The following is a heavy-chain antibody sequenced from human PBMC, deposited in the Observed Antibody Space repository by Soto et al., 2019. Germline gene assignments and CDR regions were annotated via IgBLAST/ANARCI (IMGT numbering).Heavy chain of an antibody. D-gene: IGHD2-21*02. J-gene: IGHJ4*02. Sequence: GSLRLSCAASGFSFTNFAMSWVRQAPGKGLEWVAGIGASGDITWYADSVKGRLSISRDNSKNTLYLQLNSLRFEDTAVYYCAKDGFTDRGDDYFDYWGPGTLVTVSS. CDR3: AKDGFTDRGDDYFDY. CDR2: IGASGDIT. CDR1: GFSFTNFA. V-gene: IGHV3-23*01.